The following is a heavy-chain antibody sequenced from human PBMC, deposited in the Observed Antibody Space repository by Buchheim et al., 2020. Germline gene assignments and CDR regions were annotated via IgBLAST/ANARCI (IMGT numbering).Heavy chain of an antibody. CDR1: GGSFRDYY. Sequence: QVQLHQWGAGLLKPSETLSLTCAVFGGSFRDYYCSWIRQSPQKGLEWIGQINHNRTNKYNPSLKSRVTISVDRSKNQFSLKLNSVTAADTATDYCAWCDGDCYSPDYWGQGTL. CDR2: INHNRTN. CDR3: AWCDGDCYSPDY. J-gene: IGHJ4*02. V-gene: IGHV4-34*01. D-gene: IGHD2-21*02.